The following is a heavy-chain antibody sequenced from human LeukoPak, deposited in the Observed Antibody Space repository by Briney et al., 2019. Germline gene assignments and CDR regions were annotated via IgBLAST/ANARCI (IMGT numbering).Heavy chain of an antibody. CDR3: ARDASVVVVAAPRDHNWFDP. V-gene: IGHV4-59*12. D-gene: IGHD2-15*01. Sequence: SETLSLTCTVSGASISTYSWNWIRQAPGRGLEWIGYMSYRGSTNFNPSLRGRGTMSLDTSKNQFSLKLSSVTAADTAVYYCARDASVVVVAAPRDHNWFDPWGQGTLVTVSS. CDR1: GASISTYS. J-gene: IGHJ5*02. CDR2: MSYRGST.